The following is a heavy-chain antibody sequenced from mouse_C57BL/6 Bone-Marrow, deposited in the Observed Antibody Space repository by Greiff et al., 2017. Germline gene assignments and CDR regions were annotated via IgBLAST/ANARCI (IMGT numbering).Heavy chain of an antibody. CDR3: TRRIYYDYDGAMDY. V-gene: IGHV14-4*01. J-gene: IGHJ4*01. D-gene: IGHD2-4*01. Sequence: VHVKQSGAELVRPGASVKLSCTASGFNIKDDYMHWVKQRPEQGLEWIGWIDPENGDTEYASKFQGKATITADTSSNTAYLQLSSLTSEDTAVYYCTRRIYYDYDGAMDYWGQGTSVTVSS. CDR1: GFNIKDDY. CDR2: IDPENGDT.